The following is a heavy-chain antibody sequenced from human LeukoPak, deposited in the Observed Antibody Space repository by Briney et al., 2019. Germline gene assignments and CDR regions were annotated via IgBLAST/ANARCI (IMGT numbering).Heavy chain of an antibody. D-gene: IGHD6-19*01. Sequence: GASVKVSCKASGYTFTGYYMHWVRQAPGQGLEWMGWISAYNGNTNYAQKLQGRVTMTTDTSTTTAYMELGSLKSGDTAVYYCTKDRRGSSGWYLPQYISGMDVWGQGTTVTVSS. CDR2: ISAYNGNT. J-gene: IGHJ6*02. CDR1: GYTFTGYY. CDR3: TKDRRGSSGWYLPQYISGMDV. V-gene: IGHV1-18*04.